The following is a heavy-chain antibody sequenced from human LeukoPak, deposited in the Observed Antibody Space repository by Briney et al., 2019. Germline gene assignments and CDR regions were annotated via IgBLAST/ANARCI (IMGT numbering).Heavy chain of an antibody. CDR1: GFTFSSYW. CDR2: IKQDGSEK. CDR3: ARDLRYYDFEWFDP. J-gene: IGHJ5*02. V-gene: IGHV3-7*01. Sequence: GGSLRLSXAASGFTFSSYWMSWVRQAPGKGLEWVANIKQDGSEKYYVDSVKGRFTISRDNAKNSLYLQMNSLRAEDTAVYYCARDLRYYDFEWFDPWGQGTLVTVSS. D-gene: IGHD3-3*01.